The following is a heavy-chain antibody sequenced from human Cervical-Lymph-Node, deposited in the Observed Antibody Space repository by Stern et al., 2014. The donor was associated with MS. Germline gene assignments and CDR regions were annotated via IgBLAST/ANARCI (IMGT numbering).Heavy chain of an antibody. CDR3: AHSPRAMIVVG. J-gene: IGHJ4*02. D-gene: IGHD3-22*01. V-gene: IGHV2-5*02. CDR1: GFSLSTSGVG. Sequence: HINLKESGPTLVKPTQTLTLTCTFSGFSLSTSGVGVGWMRQPPGKALEWLALIYWDDDKRYSPSLKSRLTITKDTSKNQVVLTMTNIDPVDTAAYYCAHSPRAMIVVGWGQGTLVTVSS. CDR2: IYWDDDK.